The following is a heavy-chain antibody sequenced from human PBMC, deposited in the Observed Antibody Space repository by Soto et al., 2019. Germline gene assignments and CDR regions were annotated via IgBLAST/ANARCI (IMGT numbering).Heavy chain of an antibody. D-gene: IGHD2-2*01. V-gene: IGHV4-39*07. CDR1: GGSIRSSSYY. CDR2: IYYSGST. CDR3: ARDINHQLPYFDY. Sequence: SETLSLTCTVSGGSIRSSSYYWGWIRQPPGKGLEWIGNIYYSGSTYYNPSLKSRVTISVDTSKNQFSLKLSSVTAADTAVYYCARDINHQLPYFDYWGQGTLVTVSS. J-gene: IGHJ4*02.